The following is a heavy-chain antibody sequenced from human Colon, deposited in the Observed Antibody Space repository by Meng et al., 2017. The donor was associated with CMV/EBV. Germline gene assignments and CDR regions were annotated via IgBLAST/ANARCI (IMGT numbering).Heavy chain of an antibody. CDR1: GDSISGYY. CDR2: IYYSGSTNT. CDR3: ARYKHMDV. Sequence: ETLSLTCTVSGDSISGYYWSWIRQPPGKGLEWIGYIYYSGSTNTNYNPSLKSRVTISVDTSKNQFSLKLSSVTAADTAVYYCARYKHMDVWGQGTTVTVSS. J-gene: IGHJ6*02. D-gene: IGHD1-1*01. V-gene: IGHV4-59*01.